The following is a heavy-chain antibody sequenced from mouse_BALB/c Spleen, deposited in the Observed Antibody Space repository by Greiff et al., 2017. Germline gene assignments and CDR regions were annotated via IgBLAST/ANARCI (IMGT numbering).Heavy chain of an antibody. CDR2: IDPSDSYT. CDR1: GYTFTSYW. J-gene: IGHJ3*01. CDR3: ARGALSSPWFAY. Sequence: QVQLKQPGAELVKPGASVKLSCKASGYTFTSYWMHWVKQRPGQGLEWIGEIDPSDSYTNYNQKFKGKATLTSDKSSSTAYMELSSLTSEDSAVYYCARGALSSPWFAYWGQGTLVTVSA. V-gene: IGHV1-69*02.